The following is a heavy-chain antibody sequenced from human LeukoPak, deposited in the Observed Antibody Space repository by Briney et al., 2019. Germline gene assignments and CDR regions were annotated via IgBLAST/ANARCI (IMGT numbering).Heavy chain of an antibody. Sequence: GASVKVSCKASGYTFTSYGISWVRQAPGQGLEWMGWISAYNGNTNYAQKLQGRVTMTTDTSTSTAYMELRSLRSDDTAVYYCARDGGDYVFSPSRNWFDPWGQGTLVTVSS. V-gene: IGHV1-18*01. CDR2: ISAYNGNT. J-gene: IGHJ5*02. CDR3: ARDGGDYVFSPSRNWFDP. D-gene: IGHD4-17*01. CDR1: GYTFTSYG.